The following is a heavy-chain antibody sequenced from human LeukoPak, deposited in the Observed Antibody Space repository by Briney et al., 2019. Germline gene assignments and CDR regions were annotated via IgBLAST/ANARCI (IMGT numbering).Heavy chain of an antibody. D-gene: IGHD5-24*01. Sequence: GGSLRLSCAASGFTFSSYVMAWVRQPPGKGLEWVSAISASADNTFYADSVKGRFTTFRDNSKSLLYLQMNSLRAEDTAIYYCAKVVIMATRWFDPWGQGTLVTVSS. J-gene: IGHJ5*02. CDR1: GFTFSSYV. CDR2: ISASADNT. V-gene: IGHV3-23*01. CDR3: AKVVIMATRWFDP.